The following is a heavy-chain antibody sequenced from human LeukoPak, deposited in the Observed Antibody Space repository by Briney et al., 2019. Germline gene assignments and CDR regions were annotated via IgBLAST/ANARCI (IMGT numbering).Heavy chain of an antibody. CDR1: GGSIGSYY. V-gene: IGHV4-59*01. Sequence: SETLSLTCTVSGGSIGSYYWSWIRQPAGKGLEWNGHISYSGSTNYNPSLKSRVTMSVDTSKNQFSLKPNSVTAADTAVYYCARAGYCSSTKCYEGLLFDYWGQGTLVTVSS. CDR2: ISYSGST. CDR3: ARAGYCSSTKCYEGLLFDY. J-gene: IGHJ4*02. D-gene: IGHD2-2*01.